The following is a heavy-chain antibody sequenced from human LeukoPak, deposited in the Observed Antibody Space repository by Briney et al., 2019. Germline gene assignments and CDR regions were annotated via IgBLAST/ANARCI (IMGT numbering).Heavy chain of an antibody. D-gene: IGHD6-13*01. CDR1: GYTFTGYY. CDR2: INPSGGST. Sequence: ASVKVSCKASGYTFTGYYMHWVRQAPGQGLEWMGIINPSGGSTSYAQKFQGRVTMTRDTSTSTVYMELSSLRSEDTAVYYCARAGLGPSSRKNIAAAGTGVRGGGKVDYWGQGTLVTVSS. CDR3: ARAGLGPSSRKNIAAAGTGVRGGGKVDY. J-gene: IGHJ4*02. V-gene: IGHV1-46*01.